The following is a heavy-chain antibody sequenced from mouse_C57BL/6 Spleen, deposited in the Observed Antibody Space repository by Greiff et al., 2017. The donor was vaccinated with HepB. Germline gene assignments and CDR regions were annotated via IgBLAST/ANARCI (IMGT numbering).Heavy chain of an antibody. Sequence: EVKLMESGGDLVKPGGSLKLSCAASGFTFSSYGMSWVRQTPDKRLEWVATISSGGSYTYYPDSVKGRFTISRDNAKNTLYLQMSSLKSEDTAMYYCARESPDYAMDYWGQGTSVTVSS. CDR1: GFTFSSYG. V-gene: IGHV5-6*01. CDR2: ISSGGSYT. CDR3: ARESPDYAMDY. J-gene: IGHJ4*01.